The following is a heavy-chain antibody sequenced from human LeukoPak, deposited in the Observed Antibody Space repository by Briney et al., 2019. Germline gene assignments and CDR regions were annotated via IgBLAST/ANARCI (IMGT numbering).Heavy chain of an antibody. J-gene: IGHJ6*03. CDR1: GYTFTSYG. CDR2: ISAYNGNT. CDR3: ARDLGGWYGRSYYYYYMDV. V-gene: IGHV1-18*01. D-gene: IGHD6-19*01. Sequence: GASVKVSCKASGYTFTSYGISWVRQAPGQGLEWMGWISAYNGNTNYAQKLQGRVTMTTDTSTSTAYMELRSLRSDDTAVYYCARDLGGWYGRSYYYYYMDVWGEGTTVTVSS.